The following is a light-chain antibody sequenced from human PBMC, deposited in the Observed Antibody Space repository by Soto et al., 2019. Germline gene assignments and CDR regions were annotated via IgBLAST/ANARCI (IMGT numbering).Light chain of an antibody. Sequence: SALPQPASVSGSPGQSITISCTGTSSDVDGYKYVSWYQQHPGKAPKLMIYAVSNRPSGVSNRFSGSKSGDTASLTISGLQAEDEADYYCSSYTSRSTFWVFGGGTKVTVL. CDR1: SSDVDGYKY. CDR3: SSYTSRSTFWV. CDR2: AVS. J-gene: IGLJ3*02. V-gene: IGLV2-14*01.